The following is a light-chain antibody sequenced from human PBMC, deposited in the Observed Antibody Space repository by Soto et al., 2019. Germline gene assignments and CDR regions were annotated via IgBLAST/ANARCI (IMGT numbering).Light chain of an antibody. CDR1: SSDIGAYDY. CDR2: DVT. Sequence: QPVLTQPASGTGSPGQSSSISYTRSSSDIGAYDYVSWYQQRPVKAPKLMIFDVTNRPSGVSDRFSGSKSGNTASLTISGLQTEDEADYYCSSYTSSSTPYVLGTGTKVTVL. V-gene: IGLV2-14*01. J-gene: IGLJ1*01. CDR3: SSYTSSSTPYV.